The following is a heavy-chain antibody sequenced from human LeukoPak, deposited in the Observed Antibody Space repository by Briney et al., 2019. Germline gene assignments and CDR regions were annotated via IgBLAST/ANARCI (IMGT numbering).Heavy chain of an antibody. CDR3: ASYSSSSLSAFDI. D-gene: IGHD6-6*01. V-gene: IGHV4-4*02. Sequence: PSGTLSLTCAVSGGSISSSNWWSWVRQPPGKGLEWIGEIYHSGSTNYNPSLKSRVTISVDKSKNQFSLKLSSVTAADTAVYYCASYSSSSLSAFDIWGQGTMVTVSS. J-gene: IGHJ3*02. CDR2: IYHSGST. CDR1: GGSISSSNW.